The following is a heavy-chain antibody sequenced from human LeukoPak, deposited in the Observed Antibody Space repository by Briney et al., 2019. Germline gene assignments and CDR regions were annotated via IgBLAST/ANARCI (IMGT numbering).Heavy chain of an antibody. D-gene: IGHD3-10*01. V-gene: IGHV3-53*01. J-gene: IGHJ4*02. Sequence: GGSLRLSCAASGFTVSSNYMSWVRQAPGKGLEWVSVIYSGGRTYYADSVKGRFTISRDNAKNSLYLQMNSLRAEDTAVYYCAGGITMVRGVESVFDYWGQGTLVTVSS. CDR3: AGGITMVRGVESVFDY. CDR1: GFTVSSNY. CDR2: IYSGGRT.